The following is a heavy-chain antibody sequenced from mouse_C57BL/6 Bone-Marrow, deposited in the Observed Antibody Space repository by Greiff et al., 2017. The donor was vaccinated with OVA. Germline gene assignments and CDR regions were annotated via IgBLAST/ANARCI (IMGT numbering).Heavy chain of an antibody. D-gene: IGHD1-1*01. V-gene: IGHV14-2*01. Sequence: VQLQQSGAELVKPGASVKLSCTASGFNIKDYYMHWVKQRTEQGLEWIGRIDPEDGETKYAPKFPGKATITADTSSNTAYLQLSSLTAEDTAVYYCAFLLRYGYFDVWGTGTTVTVSS. CDR2: IDPEDGET. CDR3: AFLLRYGYFDV. J-gene: IGHJ1*03. CDR1: GFNIKDYY.